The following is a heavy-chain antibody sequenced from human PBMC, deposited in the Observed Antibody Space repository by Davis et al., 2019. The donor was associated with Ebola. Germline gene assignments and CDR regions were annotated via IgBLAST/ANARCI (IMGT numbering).Heavy chain of an antibody. D-gene: IGHD6-19*01. Sequence: SVTVSCKASAGTFSSYAISWVRQPPGKGLDWMGGIIPIFGTANYAQKFQGRVTITADESTSTAYMELSSLRSEDTAVYYCARSPLGGWYYFDYWGQGTLVTVSS. CDR1: AGTFSSYA. V-gene: IGHV1-69*13. J-gene: IGHJ4*02. CDR2: IIPIFGTA. CDR3: ARSPLGGWYYFDY.